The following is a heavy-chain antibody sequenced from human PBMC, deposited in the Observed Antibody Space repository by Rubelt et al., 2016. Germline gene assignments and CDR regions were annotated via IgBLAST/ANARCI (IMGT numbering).Heavy chain of an antibody. CDR2: ISSSSSYT. J-gene: IGHJ5*02. Sequence: GKGLEWVSYISSSSSYTNYADSVKGRFTISRDNAKNSLYLQMNSLRAEDTAVYYCAKMAGYCSGGSCSPAYNWFDPWGQGTLVTVSS. D-gene: IGHD2-15*01. V-gene: IGHV3-11*06. CDR3: AKMAGYCSGGSCSPAYNWFDP.